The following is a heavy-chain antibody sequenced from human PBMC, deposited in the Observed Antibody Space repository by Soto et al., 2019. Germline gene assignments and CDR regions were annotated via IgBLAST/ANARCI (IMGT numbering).Heavy chain of an antibody. D-gene: IGHD4-17*01. CDR1: GGSISSYY. CDR2: IYYSGST. V-gene: IGHV4-59*01. CDR3: ARAGTVGNYYYYGMDV. J-gene: IGHJ6*02. Sequence: QVQLQESGPGLVKPSETLSLTCTVSGGSISSYYWSWIRQPPGKGLEWIGYIYYSGSTNYNPSLKRRVTLTVDAPKNPFSPKLSSVTAAATAVYYCARAGTVGNYYYYGMDVWGQGTTVTVSS.